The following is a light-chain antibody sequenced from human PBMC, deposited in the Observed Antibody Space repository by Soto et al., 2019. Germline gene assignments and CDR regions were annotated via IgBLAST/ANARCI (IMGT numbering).Light chain of an antibody. CDR3: QQYDNLHPT. CDR1: QDISNY. J-gene: IGKJ4*01. V-gene: IGKV1-33*01. Sequence: DIQMTQSPSSLSASVGDRVTITCQASQDISNYLNWYQQKPGKAPKLLIYDASNLETGVPSRFSGSGSGTDFTFTISSLQPEDIATYYCQQYDNLHPTFGGGTKVDIK. CDR2: DAS.